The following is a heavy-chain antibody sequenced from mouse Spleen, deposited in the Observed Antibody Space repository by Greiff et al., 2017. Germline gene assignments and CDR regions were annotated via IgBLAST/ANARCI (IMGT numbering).Heavy chain of an antibody. CDR2: IRSKSNNYAT. CDR1: GFSFNTYA. J-gene: IGHJ4*01. Sequence: EVKVVESGGGLVQPKGSLKLSCAASGFSFNTYAMNWVRQAPGKGLEWVARIRSKSNNYATYYADSVKDRFTISRDDSESMLYLQMNNLKTEDTAMYYCVRQPGAMDYWGQGTSVTVSS. CDR3: VRQPGAMDY. V-gene: IGHV10-1*01.